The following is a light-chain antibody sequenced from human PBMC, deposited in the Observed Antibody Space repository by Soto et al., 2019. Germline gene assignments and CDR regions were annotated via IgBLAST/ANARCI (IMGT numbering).Light chain of an antibody. CDR2: GAS. Sequence: EIVLTQSPGTLSLSPGERVTLSCRASQSVSSSYLGWYQQKPGQAPRLLIYGASSRATGIPDRFSGSGSGTDCTRTISRLEPEDFALYYCQRYGSSPLYTFGQGTKLEIK. J-gene: IGKJ2*01. CDR3: QRYGSSPLYT. CDR1: QSVSSSY. V-gene: IGKV3-20*01.